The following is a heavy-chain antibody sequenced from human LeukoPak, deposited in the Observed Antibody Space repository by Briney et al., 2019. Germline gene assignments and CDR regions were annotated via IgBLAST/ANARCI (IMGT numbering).Heavy chain of an antibody. Sequence: SETLSLTCTLSGGPISQQYWSWIRQPPGKGLVWIGYIYYSGCTNYNPSLKSRVTTSVDTSKNQFSLKLSSVTAADPAVYYCARGDDYSSSSWFDPWGQGTLVTVSS. D-gene: IGHD6-6*01. J-gene: IGHJ5*02. CDR2: IYYSGCT. V-gene: IGHV4-59*11. CDR1: GGPISQQY. CDR3: ARGDDYSSSSWFDP.